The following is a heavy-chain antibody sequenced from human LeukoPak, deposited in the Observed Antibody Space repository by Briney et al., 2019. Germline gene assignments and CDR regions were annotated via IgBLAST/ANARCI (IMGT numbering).Heavy chain of an antibody. J-gene: IGHJ4*02. CDR1: GFTFDDYA. V-gene: IGHV3-9*01. CDR2: ISWNSGSI. Sequence: GGSLRLSCAASGFTFDDYAMHWVRQAPGKGLEWVSGISWNSGSIGYADSVKGRFTISRDNAKNSLYLQMNSLRAEDTALYYCAKGSFDDYGDYYTFDYWGQGTLVTVSS. CDR3: AKGSFDDYGDYYTFDY. D-gene: IGHD4-17*01.